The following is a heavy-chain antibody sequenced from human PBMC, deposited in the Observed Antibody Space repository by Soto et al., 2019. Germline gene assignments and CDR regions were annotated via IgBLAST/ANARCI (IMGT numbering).Heavy chain of an antibody. Sequence: QVQLQQWGAGLLKPSETLSLTCAVYGGSFSGYYWSWIRQPPGKGLEWIGEINHSGSTNYNPSLKSRVTISVDTSKNQFSLKLSSVTAADTAVNYCARGRRPEDVPAANRGLLQWLPRFDYWGQGTLVTVSS. J-gene: IGHJ4*02. CDR3: ARGRRPEDVPAANRGLLQWLPRFDY. CDR2: INHSGST. CDR1: GGSFSGYY. V-gene: IGHV4-34*01. D-gene: IGHD2-2*01.